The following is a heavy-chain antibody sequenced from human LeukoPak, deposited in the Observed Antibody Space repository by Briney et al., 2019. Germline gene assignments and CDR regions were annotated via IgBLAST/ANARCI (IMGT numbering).Heavy chain of an antibody. D-gene: IGHD1-20*01. CDR2: IIPIFGTA. CDR3: ARAINWNDVANWFDP. CDR1: GGTFSSYA. V-gene: IGHV1-69*01. Sequence: SVKVSCKASGGTFSSYAISRVRQAPGQGLEWMGGIIPIFGTANYAQKFQGRVTITADESTSTAYMELSSLRSEDTAVYYCARAINWNDVANWFDPWGQGTLVTVSS. J-gene: IGHJ5*02.